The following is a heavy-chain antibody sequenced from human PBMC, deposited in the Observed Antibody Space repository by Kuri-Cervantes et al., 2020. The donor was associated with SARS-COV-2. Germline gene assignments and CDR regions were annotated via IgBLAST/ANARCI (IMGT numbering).Heavy chain of an antibody. V-gene: IGHV3-21*01. Sequence: GESLKISCAASGFTFSSYSMNWVRQAPGKGLEWVSSISSSSSSYIYYADSVKGRFTISRDNAKNSLYLQMNSLRAEDTAVYYCARDHGDYYFDYWGQGTLVTVSS. CDR3: ARDHGDYYFDY. D-gene: IGHD4-17*01. CDR1: GFTFSSYS. J-gene: IGHJ4*02. CDR2: ISSSSSSYI.